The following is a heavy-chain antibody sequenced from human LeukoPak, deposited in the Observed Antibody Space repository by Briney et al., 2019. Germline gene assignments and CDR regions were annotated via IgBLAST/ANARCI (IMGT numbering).Heavy chain of an antibody. Sequence: GASVTDSCKASRYTLTNYGISWVRQPGGRRLEWMGWISAYSGNTNYAQKLQGRVTMTTDTSTSTAYMELRSLRSDDTAVYYCARQVSGWDYWGQGTLVTVSS. CDR2: ISAYSGNT. J-gene: IGHJ4*02. CDR3: ARQVSGWDY. D-gene: IGHD2-15*01. V-gene: IGHV1-18*01. CDR1: RYTLTNYG.